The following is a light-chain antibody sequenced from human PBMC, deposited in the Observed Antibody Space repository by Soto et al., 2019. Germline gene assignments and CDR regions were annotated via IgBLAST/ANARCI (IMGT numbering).Light chain of an antibody. Sequence: VVMTQSPMSLPVTLGQPASISCTSSQSLVYRDGNTYLNWFHQRPGQPPRRLIYKVSNRDSGDPDRFSGSGSASDITLKISRVAAEEVLLYYGMQGSHSPYTVGQGDKLEIK. CDR1: QSLVYRDGNTY. CDR3: MQGSHSPYT. V-gene: IGKV2-30*01. J-gene: IGKJ2*01. CDR2: KVS.